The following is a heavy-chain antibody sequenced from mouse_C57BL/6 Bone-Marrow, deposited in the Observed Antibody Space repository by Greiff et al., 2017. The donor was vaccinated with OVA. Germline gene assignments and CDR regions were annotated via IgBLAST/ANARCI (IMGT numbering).Heavy chain of an antibody. Sequence: EVKVVESGGGLVKPGGSLKLSCAASGFTLSSYTMSWVRQTPEKRLEWVATISGGGGNTYYPDSVKGRFTISRDNAKNTLYLQMSSLRSEDTALYYCARRGTTVVAHFDYWGQGTTLTVSS. CDR2: ISGGGGNT. CDR1: GFTLSSYT. CDR3: ARRGTTVVAHFDY. J-gene: IGHJ2*01. V-gene: IGHV5-9*01. D-gene: IGHD1-1*01.